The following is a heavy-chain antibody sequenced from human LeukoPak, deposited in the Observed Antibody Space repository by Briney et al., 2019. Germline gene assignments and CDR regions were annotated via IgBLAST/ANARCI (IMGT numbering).Heavy chain of an antibody. CDR2: IWYDGSNK. V-gene: IGHV3-33*01. J-gene: IGHJ4*02. Sequence: PGRSLRLSCAASGFTFSSYGMHWVRQAPSKGLEWVAVIWYDGSNKYYADSVKGRFTISRDNSKNTLYLQMNSLRAEDTAVYYCARDRTYGEWGNWGQGTLVTVSS. CDR3: ARDRTYGEWGN. D-gene: IGHD4-17*01. CDR1: GFTFSSYG.